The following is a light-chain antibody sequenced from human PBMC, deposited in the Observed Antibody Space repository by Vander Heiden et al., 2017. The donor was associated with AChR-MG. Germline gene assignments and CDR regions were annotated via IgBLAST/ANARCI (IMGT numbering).Light chain of an antibody. Sequence: DIQMTQSPSSLSPSVGDRVTITCRASQSISSYLNWYQQKPGKAPKLLIYAAASLQSGVPSRFSGSGSGTDFTLTISSLQPEDFATYYCQQSYSTPRTFGQGTQLEIK. CDR3: QQSYSTPRT. V-gene: IGKV1-39*01. J-gene: IGKJ2*01. CDR2: AAA. CDR1: QSISSY.